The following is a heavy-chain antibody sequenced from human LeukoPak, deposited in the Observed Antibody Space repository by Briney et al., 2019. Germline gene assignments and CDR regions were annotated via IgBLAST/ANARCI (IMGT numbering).Heavy chain of an antibody. Sequence: GRSLRLSCAASGFTFSSYGMHWVRQAPGKGLEWVAVISYDGSNKYYADSVKGRFTISRDRSKSSLYLQMDSLRTEDTALYYCAKDGMGSSGYYFFDYWGQGTLVTVSS. CDR3: AKDGMGSSGYYFFDY. D-gene: IGHD3-22*01. CDR1: GFTFSSYG. CDR2: ISYDGSNK. J-gene: IGHJ4*02. V-gene: IGHV3-30*18.